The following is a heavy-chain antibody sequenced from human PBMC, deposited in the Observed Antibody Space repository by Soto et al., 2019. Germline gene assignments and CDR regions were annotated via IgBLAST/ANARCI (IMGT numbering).Heavy chain of an antibody. J-gene: IGHJ4*02. CDR3: ARECCSSTSCYVFDY. CDR1: GFTFSSYG. V-gene: IGHV3-33*01. D-gene: IGHD2-2*01. Sequence: GGSLRLSCAASGFTFSSYGMHWVRQAPGKGLEWVAVIWYDGSNKYYADSVKGRFTISRDNSKNTLYLQMNSLRAEDTAVYYCARECCSSTSCYVFDYWGQGTLVTVSS. CDR2: IWYDGSNK.